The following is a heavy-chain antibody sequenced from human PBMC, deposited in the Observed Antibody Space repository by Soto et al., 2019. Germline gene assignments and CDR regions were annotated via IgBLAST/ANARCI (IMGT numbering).Heavy chain of an antibody. CDR3: ARDRVESGYPEYFQH. J-gene: IGHJ1*01. CDR2: IYSGGST. CDR1: GFTASSNY. V-gene: IGHV3-53*01. Sequence: GSLRLSCAASGFTASSNYMSWVRQAPGKGLEWVSVIYSGGSTYYADSVKGRFTISRDNSKNTLYLQMNSLRAEDTAVYYCARDRVESGYPEYFQHWGQG. D-gene: IGHD3-22*01.